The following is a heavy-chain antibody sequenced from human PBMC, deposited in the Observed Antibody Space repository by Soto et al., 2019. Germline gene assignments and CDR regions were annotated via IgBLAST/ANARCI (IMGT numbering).Heavy chain of an antibody. CDR3: ARGDCTGAYWYSWLFNSGVDV. CDR2: IWYDGSTK. J-gene: IGHJ6*02. CDR1: GFTFNTYG. Sequence: QVQLVESGGGVVQPGGSLRLSCTTSGFTFNTYGMHWVRQAPGKGLEWVAIIWYDGSTKYYADSVKGRFTISRENSKYTLYLQMNRLSAQDTALYSCARGDCTGAYWYSWLFNSGVDVWGPGTTVTVSS. V-gene: IGHV3-33*08. D-gene: IGHD2-8*02.